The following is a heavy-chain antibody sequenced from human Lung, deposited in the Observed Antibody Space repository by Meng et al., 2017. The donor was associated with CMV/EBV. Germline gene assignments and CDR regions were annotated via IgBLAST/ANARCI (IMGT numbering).Heavy chain of an antibody. CDR2: ISGSGGIT. D-gene: IGHD2-8*01. V-gene: IGHV3-23*01. CDR3: AKDEAVYAISPFDD. Sequence: GEXXTISCAASGFTFSSYVMSWVRQAPGKGLEWVSAISGSGGITYYADSVKGRFTISRDNSKNTLYLEINSLRAEDTAEYYCAKDEAVYAISPFDDWGQGXLVTVSS. J-gene: IGHJ4*02. CDR1: GFTFSSYV.